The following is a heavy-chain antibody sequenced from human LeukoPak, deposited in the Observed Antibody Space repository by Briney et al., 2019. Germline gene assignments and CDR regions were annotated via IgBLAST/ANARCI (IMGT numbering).Heavy chain of an antibody. D-gene: IGHD6-19*01. CDR2: ISWNSASI. Sequence: PGRSLRLSCAASGFTFDDYAMHWVRQAPGKGLEWVSGISWNSASIGYADSVKGRFTISRDNSKNTLYLQMNSLRAEDTAVYYCAKGGWSVAWPFQHLGQGTLVTVSS. CDR1: GFTFDDYA. CDR3: AKGGWSVAWPFQH. V-gene: IGHV3-9*01. J-gene: IGHJ1*01.